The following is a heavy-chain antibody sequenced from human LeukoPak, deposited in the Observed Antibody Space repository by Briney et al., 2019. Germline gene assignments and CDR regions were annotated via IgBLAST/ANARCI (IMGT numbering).Heavy chain of an antibody. CDR1: GFTFSSYA. J-gene: IGHJ4*02. D-gene: IGHD2-15*01. CDR3: AKVFCSGGSCYSAFGFDY. Sequence: GGSLRLPCAASGFTFSSYAMNWVRQAPGKGLEWVSGISGSGGGTYYADSVKGRFTISRDNSKNTLYLQMNSLRAEDTAVYHCAKVFCSGGSCYSAFGFDYWGQGTLVTVSS. CDR2: ISGSGGGT. V-gene: IGHV3-23*01.